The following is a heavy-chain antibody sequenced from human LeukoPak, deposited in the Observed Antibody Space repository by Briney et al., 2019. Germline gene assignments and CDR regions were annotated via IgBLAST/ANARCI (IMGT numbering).Heavy chain of an antibody. Sequence: SETLSLTCTVSGGSISSYYWSWIRQPAGKGLEWIGRIYTSGSTNYNPSLKSRVTMSVDTSKNQFSLKLSSVTAADTAVYYCARGSRTYCGGDCYTDWGQGTLVTVSS. CDR2: IYTSGST. CDR3: ARGSRTYCGGDCYTD. D-gene: IGHD2-21*02. J-gene: IGHJ4*02. V-gene: IGHV4-4*07. CDR1: GGSISSYY.